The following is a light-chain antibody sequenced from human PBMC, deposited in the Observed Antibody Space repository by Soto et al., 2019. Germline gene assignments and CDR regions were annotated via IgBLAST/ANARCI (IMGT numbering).Light chain of an antibody. CDR2: EVT. Sequence: QSVLTQPPSASGSPGQSVTVSCAGTSRDVGAYSSVAWYQQHPGEAPKLIIYEVTKRPSGVPDRFSGARSGNTAFLTVSGLQADDEADYYCSAHAGSNNYVFGTGTKVTVL. CDR1: SRDVGAYSS. V-gene: IGLV2-8*01. CDR3: SAHAGSNNYV. J-gene: IGLJ1*01.